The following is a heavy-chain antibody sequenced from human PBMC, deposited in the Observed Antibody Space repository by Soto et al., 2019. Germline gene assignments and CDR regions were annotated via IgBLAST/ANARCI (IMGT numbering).Heavy chain of an antibody. V-gene: IGHV4-38-2*01. D-gene: IGHD2-15*01. CDR3: ARARWYGAFDV. J-gene: IGHJ3*01. CDR2: IFHGGNT. Sequence: PSETLSLTCAVSGFFISSGNYWGWIRKPPGKGLEWIGSIFHGGNTYYNPSLKSRVTISVDMSKNQFSLKLNSVTAADTAVYYCARARWYGAFDVWGQGTVVTVS. CDR1: GFFISSGNY.